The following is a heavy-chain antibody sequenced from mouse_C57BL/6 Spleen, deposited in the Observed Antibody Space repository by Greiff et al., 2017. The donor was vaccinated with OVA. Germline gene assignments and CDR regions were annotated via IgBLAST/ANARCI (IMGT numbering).Heavy chain of an antibody. CDR1: GYTFTDYY. J-gene: IGHJ2*01. Sequence: EVQLQQSGPELVKPGASVKISCKASGYTFTDYYMNWVKQSHGKSLEWIGDINPNNGGTSYNQKFKGKATLTVDKSSSTAYMELRSLTSEDSAVYYCARVTTPLDYWGQGTTLTVSS. V-gene: IGHV1-26*01. D-gene: IGHD2-3*01. CDR2: INPNNGGT. CDR3: ARVTTPLDY.